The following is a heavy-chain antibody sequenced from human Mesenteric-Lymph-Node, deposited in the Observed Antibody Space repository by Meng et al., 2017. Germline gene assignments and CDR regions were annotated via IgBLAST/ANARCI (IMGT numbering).Heavy chain of an antibody. V-gene: IGHV4-34*01. CDR3: ARAAGAGGSLYFDF. J-gene: IGHJ4*02. CDR2: TNHSRST. CDR1: GGSFSGYY. D-gene: IGHD2-15*01. Sequence: SETLSLTCAVYGGSFSGYYWSWIRQPPGKGLEWIGGTNHSRSTNYNPSLKSRVTISVDTSKNQFSLKLSSVTAADTAVYYCARAAGAGGSLYFDFWGQGTLVTVSS.